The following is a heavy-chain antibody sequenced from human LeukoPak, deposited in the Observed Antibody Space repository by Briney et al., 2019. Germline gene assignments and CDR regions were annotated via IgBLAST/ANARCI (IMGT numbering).Heavy chain of an antibody. CDR3: ARDDGSYSRSPGFDS. CDR1: GSTFSSYA. V-gene: IGHV3-21*01. Sequence: GGSLRLSCAASGSTFSSYAMTWVRQAPGKGLEWVSSLSTSSSYIYYADSVKGRFTVSRHNAKNSLYLQMNSLRAEDTAVYYCARDDGSYSRSPGFDSWGQGTLVTVSS. D-gene: IGHD1-26*01. J-gene: IGHJ4*02. CDR2: LSTSSSYI.